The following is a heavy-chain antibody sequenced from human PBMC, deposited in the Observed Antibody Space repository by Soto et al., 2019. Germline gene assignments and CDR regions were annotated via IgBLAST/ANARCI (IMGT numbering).Heavy chain of an antibody. V-gene: IGHV3-23*01. Sequence: GGSLRLSCAASEFIFNNYAMGWLRQAPGEGLEWVSAITDSGSDTYYVDSVKGRLTISRDNSKNTLYLQMNSLRAEDTAIYYCAKLGSSSWSPHYYFDYWGQGTLVTVSS. D-gene: IGHD2-2*01. CDR1: EFIFNNYA. CDR3: AKLGSSSWSPHYYFDY. CDR2: ITDSGSDT. J-gene: IGHJ4*02.